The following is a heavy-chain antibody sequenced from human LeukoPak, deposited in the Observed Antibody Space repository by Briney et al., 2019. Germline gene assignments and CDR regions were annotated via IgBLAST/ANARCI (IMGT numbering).Heavy chain of an antibody. CDR1: GFTFSNYA. V-gene: IGHV3-23*01. D-gene: IGHD4-17*01. Sequence: PGGSLRLSCAASGFTFSNYAMRWVRQAPGKGLEWVSAISDSGRSTYYADSVKGRFTISRDNSKNTLHLQMNSLRAEDTAVYYCAKHGEAYADSKTDYWGQGTLVTVSS. CDR2: ISDSGRST. CDR3: AKHGEAYADSKTDY. J-gene: IGHJ4*02.